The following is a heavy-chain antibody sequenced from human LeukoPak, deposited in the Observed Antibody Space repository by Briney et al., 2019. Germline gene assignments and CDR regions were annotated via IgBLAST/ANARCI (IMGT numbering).Heavy chain of an antibody. J-gene: IGHJ4*02. CDR3: AKSKSTGLYDSFAYLFDS. D-gene: IGHD3-16*01. V-gene: IGHV3-23*01. Sequence: GGSLRLSCAASGFTFSNNAMSWVRQAPGKGLEGVSAVSASAAGTYYADSVKGRFTISRDNSNNTLYLQMNSLRVEDTAVYYCAKSKSTGLYDSFAYLFDSWGQGTLVTVSS. CDR1: GFTFSNNA. CDR2: VSASAAGT.